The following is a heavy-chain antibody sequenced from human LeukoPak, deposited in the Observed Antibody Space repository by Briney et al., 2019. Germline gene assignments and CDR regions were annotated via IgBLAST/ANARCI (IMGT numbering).Heavy chain of an antibody. D-gene: IGHD7-27*01. CDR3: AGQLGKGIYYYYMDV. V-gene: IGHV4-59*05. CDR1: GGSISSYY. CDR2: IYYSGST. Sequence: SETLSLTCTVSGGSISSYYWSWIRQPPGKGLEWIGSIYYSGSTYYNPSLKSRVTISVDTSKNQFSLKLSSVTAADTAVYYCAGQLGKGIYYYYMDVWGKGTTVTISS. J-gene: IGHJ6*03.